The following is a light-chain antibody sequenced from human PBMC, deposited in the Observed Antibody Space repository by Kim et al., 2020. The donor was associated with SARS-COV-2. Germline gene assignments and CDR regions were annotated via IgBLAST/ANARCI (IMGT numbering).Light chain of an antibody. CDR3: QSYDSSLSGVV. CDR1: SSNIGAGYD. V-gene: IGLV1-40*01. Sequence: QRVTISCTGSSSNIGAGYDVRWYQQLPGTAPKLLIYGNSNRPSGVPDRFSGSKSGTSASLAITGLQAEDEADYYCQSYDSSLSGVVFGGGTQLTVL. J-gene: IGLJ2*01. CDR2: GNS.